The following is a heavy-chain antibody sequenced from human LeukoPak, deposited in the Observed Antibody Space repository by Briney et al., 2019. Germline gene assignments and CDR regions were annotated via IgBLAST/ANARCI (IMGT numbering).Heavy chain of an antibody. J-gene: IGHJ1*01. CDR3: ARALKYDSDSANEYYEYFQH. CDR2: ISSDGSTK. D-gene: IGHD3-22*01. Sequence: GRSLRLSCAVSGFTFSNYVIHWVRQAPGKGLEWVAVISSDGSTKYYSDPVKGRFTISRDNSKNTVYLQMSSLRAEDTAVYYCARALKYDSDSANEYYEYFQHWGQGTLVTVSS. V-gene: IGHV3-30*14. CDR1: GFTFSNYV.